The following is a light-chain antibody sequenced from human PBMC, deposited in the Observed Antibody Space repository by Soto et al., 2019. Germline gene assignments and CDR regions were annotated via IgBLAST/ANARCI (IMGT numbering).Light chain of an antibody. Sequence: DIVITQCPASLFVSPGERAALSWRAGQSVSSYLAWYEQKPGQAPRILIYDASNRETGIPARFRGSGAGTECTLTISSLQSEDFAVDYCQHYKTSPLAFGGGTKVDIK. CDR2: DAS. V-gene: IGKV3-15*01. J-gene: IGKJ4*01. CDR1: QSVSSY. CDR3: QHYKTSPLA.